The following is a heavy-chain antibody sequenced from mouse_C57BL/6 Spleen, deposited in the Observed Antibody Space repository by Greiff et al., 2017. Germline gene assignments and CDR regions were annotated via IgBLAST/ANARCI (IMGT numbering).Heavy chain of an antibody. V-gene: IGHV1-26*01. J-gene: IGHJ2*01. CDR3: ARPSYYYGSSYFDY. D-gene: IGHD1-1*01. Sequence: EVLLQQSGPELVKPGASVKISCKASGYTFTDYYMNWVKQSHGKSLEWIGDINPNNGGTSYNQKFKGKATLTVDKSSSTAYMELRSLTSEDSAVYYCARPSYYYGSSYFDYWGQGTTLTVSS. CDR2: INPNNGGT. CDR1: GYTFTDYY.